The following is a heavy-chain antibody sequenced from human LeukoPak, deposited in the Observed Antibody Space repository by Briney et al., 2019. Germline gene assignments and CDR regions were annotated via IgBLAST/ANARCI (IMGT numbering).Heavy chain of an antibody. V-gene: IGHV1-46*01. D-gene: IGHD4-23*01. CDR2: INPSGGST. CDR3: ARGVSTVVIHGYMDV. CDR1: GYTFTSYY. Sequence: GASVKVSRKASGYTFTSYYMHWVRQAPGQGLEWMGIINPSGGSTSYAQKFQGRVTMTRDMSTSTVYMELSSLRSEDTAVYYCARGVSTVVIHGYMDVWGKGTTVTVSS. J-gene: IGHJ6*03.